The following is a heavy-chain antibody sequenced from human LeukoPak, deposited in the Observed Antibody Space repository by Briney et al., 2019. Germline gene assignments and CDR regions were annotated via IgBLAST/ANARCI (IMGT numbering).Heavy chain of an antibody. D-gene: IGHD2-15*01. CDR3: ARDSYCSGGSCSPDWFDP. Sequence: ASVKVSCKASGYTFTGYYMHWVRQAPGQGLEWMGWINPNSGGTNYAQKFQGRVTMTRDTSISTAYMELSRLRSDDTAVYYCARDSYCSGGSCSPDWFDPWGQGTLVTVS. CDR2: INPNSGGT. CDR1: GYTFTGYY. J-gene: IGHJ5*02. V-gene: IGHV1-2*02.